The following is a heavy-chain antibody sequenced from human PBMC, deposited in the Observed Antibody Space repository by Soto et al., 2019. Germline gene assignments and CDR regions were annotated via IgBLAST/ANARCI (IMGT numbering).Heavy chain of an antibody. J-gene: IGHJ3*02. D-gene: IGHD3-22*01. Sequence: GESLKISCNASGYSFSFYWIGWVRQMPGKGLEWMAIMYPDDSDIRYSPSFEAHVTISADKSTSTAFLQWSSLKASDTAMYYCATAYVYDFENSNYYRDAFDIWGQGTLVT. CDR2: MYPDDSDI. CDR3: ATAYVYDFENSNYYRDAFDI. V-gene: IGHV5-51*01. CDR1: GYSFSFYW.